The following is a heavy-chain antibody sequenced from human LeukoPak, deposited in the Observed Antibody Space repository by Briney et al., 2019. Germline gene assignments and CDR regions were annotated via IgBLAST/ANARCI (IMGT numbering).Heavy chain of an antibody. J-gene: IGHJ5*02. CDR2: IYHSGST. Sequence: PSETLSLTCAVSGGSISSGGYSWSWIRQPPGKGLEWIGYIYHSGSTYYNPSLKSRVTISVDRSKNQFSLKLSSVTAADTAVYYCARDLYSSSSGWFDPWGQGTLVTVSS. CDR1: GGSISSGGYS. V-gene: IGHV4-30-2*01. CDR3: ARDLYSSSSGWFDP. D-gene: IGHD6-6*01.